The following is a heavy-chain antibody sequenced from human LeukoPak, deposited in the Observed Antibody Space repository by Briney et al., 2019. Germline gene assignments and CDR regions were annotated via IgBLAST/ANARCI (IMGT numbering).Heavy chain of an antibody. J-gene: IGHJ4*02. D-gene: IGHD6-19*01. CDR1: GFTFSSYG. CDR2: IWYDGSNK. CDR3: ARDGIAVAGFVDY. Sequence: GRSLRLSCAASGFTFSSYGMHWVRQAPGKGLEWVAVIWYDGSNKYYADSVKGRFTISRDNSKNTLYLQMNSLRAEDTAVYYSARDGIAVAGFVDYWGQGTLVTVSS. V-gene: IGHV3-33*08.